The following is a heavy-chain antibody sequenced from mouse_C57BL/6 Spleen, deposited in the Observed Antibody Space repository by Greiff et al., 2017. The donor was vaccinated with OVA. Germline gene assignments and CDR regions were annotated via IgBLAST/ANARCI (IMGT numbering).Heavy chain of an antibody. V-gene: IGHV1-26*01. J-gene: IGHJ1*03. CDR1: GYTFTDYY. CDR3: ARFRDDINYGCFAV. Sequence: VQLHQSGPELVKPGASVKISCKASGYTFTDYYMNWVKQSHGTSLEWIGDINTNNGGTSYTQKFKGKATLTVDKPSSTAYMELRIRTSDDSAVYDCARFRDDINYGCFAVWGTGTPVTVSS. CDR2: INTNNGGT. D-gene: IGHD1-1*01.